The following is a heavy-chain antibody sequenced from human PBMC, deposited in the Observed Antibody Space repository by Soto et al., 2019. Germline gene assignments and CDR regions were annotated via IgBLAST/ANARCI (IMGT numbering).Heavy chain of an antibody. J-gene: IGHJ4*02. CDR2: TNPNGGNT. CDR1: GYTFTSYY. Sequence: ASVKVSCKASGYTFTSYYMHWVRQAPGQGLEWMGITNPNGGNTNYAHKFQGRVSMTTDTSTSTVYMELSSLRSEDTAVYYCARERFSDGNDYPYLGYFDYWGQGTRVTVSS. V-gene: IGHV1-46*01. CDR3: ARERFSDGNDYPYLGYFDY. D-gene: IGHD3-16*01.